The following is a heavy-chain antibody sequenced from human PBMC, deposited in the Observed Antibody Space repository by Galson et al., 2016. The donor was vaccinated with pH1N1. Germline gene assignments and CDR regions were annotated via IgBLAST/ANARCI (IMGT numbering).Heavy chain of an antibody. V-gene: IGHV3-9*03. D-gene: IGHD6-19*01. J-gene: IGHJ4*02. CDR3: AVGSSVAGPDFFVH. CDR2: ITWNGNII. CDR1: GFIFSDYA. Sequence: SLRLSCAASGFIFSDYAMHWVRQAPGKGLEWVSGITWNGNIIGYADSVKGRFTIFRANAKNSLYLQMNSLTSDDMALYFCAVGSSVAGPDFFVHWGQGALVTVSS.